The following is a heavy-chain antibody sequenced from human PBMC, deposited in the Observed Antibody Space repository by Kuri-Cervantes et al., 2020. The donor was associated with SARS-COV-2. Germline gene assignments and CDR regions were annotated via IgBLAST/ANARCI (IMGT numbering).Heavy chain of an antibody. CDR2: IWYDGSNK. V-gene: IGHV3-33*01. Sequence: GGSLRLSCAASGFTFSSYGMHWVRQAPGKGLEWVTVIWYDGSNKYYADSAKGRFTISRDNSKNTLYLQMNSLRAEDTAVYYCARQPDRRYGMDVWGQGTTVTVSS. CDR1: GFTFSSYG. CDR3: ARQPDRRYGMDV. J-gene: IGHJ6*02.